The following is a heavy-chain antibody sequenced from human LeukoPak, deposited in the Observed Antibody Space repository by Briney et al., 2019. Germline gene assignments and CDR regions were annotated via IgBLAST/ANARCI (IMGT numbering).Heavy chain of an antibody. J-gene: IGHJ4*02. CDR3: AGSSWYRYYFDY. D-gene: IGHD6-13*01. CDR2: INHSGST. Sequence: PSETLSLTCAVYGGSFSGYYWSWIRQPPGKGLEWIGEINHSGSTNYNPSLKSRVTISVDTSKNQFSLKLSSVTAADTAVYYCAGSSWYRYYFDYWGQGTLVTVSS. V-gene: IGHV4-34*01. CDR1: GGSFSGYY.